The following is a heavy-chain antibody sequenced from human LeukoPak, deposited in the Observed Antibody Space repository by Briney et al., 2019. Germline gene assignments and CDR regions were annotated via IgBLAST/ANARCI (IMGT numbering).Heavy chain of an antibody. CDR1: GGSISSYY. D-gene: IGHD3-22*01. V-gene: IGHV4-4*07. J-gene: IGHJ4*02. CDR2: IYTSGST. Sequence: PSETLSLTCTVSGGSISSYYWSWIRQPAGKGLEWIGRIYTSGSTNYNPSLKSRVTMSVDTSKNQFSLKLSSVTAADTAVYYCASWNLHDSSGYYYYFDYWGQGTLVTVSS. CDR3: ASWNLHDSSGYYYYFDY.